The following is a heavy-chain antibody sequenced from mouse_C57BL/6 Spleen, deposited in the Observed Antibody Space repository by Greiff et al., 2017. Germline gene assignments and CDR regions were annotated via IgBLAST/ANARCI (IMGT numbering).Heavy chain of an antibody. CDR2: IYPGDGDT. J-gene: IGHJ2*01. CDR1: GYAFSSYW. D-gene: IGHD2-5*01. Sequence: QVQLQQSGAELVKPGASVKISCKASGYAFSSYWMNWVKQRPGKGLEWIGQIYPGDGDTNYNGKFKGKATLTADKSSSTVYMQLSSLTYADSAVYFSARRGEYSNFDYWGQGTTLTVSS. V-gene: IGHV1-80*01. CDR3: ARRGEYSNFDY.